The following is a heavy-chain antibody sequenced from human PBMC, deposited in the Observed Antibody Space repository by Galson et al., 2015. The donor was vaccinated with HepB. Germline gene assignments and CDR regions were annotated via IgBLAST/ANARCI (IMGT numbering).Heavy chain of an antibody. CDR1: GFTFSSYA. Sequence: SLRLSCAASGFTFSSYAMHWVRQAPGKGLEWVAVISYDGSNKYYADSVKGRFTISRDNSKNTLYLQMNSLRAEDTAVYYCARGPRPYDSSGYYFDYWGQGTLVTVSS. J-gene: IGHJ4*02. CDR3: ARGPRPYDSSGYYFDY. D-gene: IGHD3-22*01. CDR2: ISYDGSNK. V-gene: IGHV3-30-3*01.